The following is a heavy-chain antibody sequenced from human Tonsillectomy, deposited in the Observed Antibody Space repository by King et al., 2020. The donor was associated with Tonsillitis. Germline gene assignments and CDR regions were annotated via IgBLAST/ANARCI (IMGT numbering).Heavy chain of an antibody. CDR1: GFTFGDYA. D-gene: IGHD3-3*01. J-gene: IGHJ4*02. CDR2: IGSKGYGGTT. Sequence: QLVQSGGGLVQPGRSLRLSCTAFGFTFGDYAMIWVRQAPGKGLEWGGFIGSKGYGGTTEYEASVKGRVTISMDDSKSIAYLQMNSLKTEDTAVYYCTRDDVGDFWSGYSKYYFDYWGQGILVAVSS. CDR3: TRDDVGDFWSGYSKYYFDY. V-gene: IGHV3-49*04.